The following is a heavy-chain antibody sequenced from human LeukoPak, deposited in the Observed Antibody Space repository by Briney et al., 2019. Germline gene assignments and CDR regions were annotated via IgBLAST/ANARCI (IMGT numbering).Heavy chain of an antibody. CDR2: INHSGST. D-gene: IGHD3-3*01. CDR3: ARGEKRITIFGVVIYPHPQFDY. Sequence: SETLSLTCAVYGGSFSGYYWSWIRQPPGKGLEWIGEINHSGSTNYNPSLKRRVTIPVDTSKNQFSLKLSSVTAADTAVYYCARGEKRITIFGVVIYPHPQFDYWGQGTLVTVSS. CDR1: GGSFSGYY. J-gene: IGHJ4*02. V-gene: IGHV4-34*01.